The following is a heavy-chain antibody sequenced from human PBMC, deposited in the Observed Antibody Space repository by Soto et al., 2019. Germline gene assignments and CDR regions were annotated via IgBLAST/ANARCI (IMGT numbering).Heavy chain of an antibody. D-gene: IGHD6-6*01. V-gene: IGHV3-30*02. Sequence: GGSLRLSCAASGFTFSSYSMNWVRQAPGKGLEWVSYISYNRSNKYYADSVKGRFTISRDNSKNTLYLQMNSLRAEDTAVYYCAKDLNSSSSGPIDYWGQGTLVTVSS. J-gene: IGHJ4*02. CDR1: GFTFSSYS. CDR3: AKDLNSSSSGPIDY. CDR2: ISYNRSNK.